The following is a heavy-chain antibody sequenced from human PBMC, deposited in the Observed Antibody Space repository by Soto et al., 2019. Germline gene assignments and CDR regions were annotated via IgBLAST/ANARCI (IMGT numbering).Heavy chain of an antibody. J-gene: IGHJ6*02. CDR2: ISSSGITI. CDR1: GFTFSSYE. CDR3: ARSIYGSYFYGMDV. D-gene: IGHD2-2*02. Sequence: GGSLRLSCAASGFTFSSYEMNWVRQAPGKGLEWVSYISSSGITIYYADSVKGRFAISRDNAKSSLYLQMNSLRADDTAVYYCARSIYGSYFYGMDVWGQGTTVTVSS. V-gene: IGHV3-48*03.